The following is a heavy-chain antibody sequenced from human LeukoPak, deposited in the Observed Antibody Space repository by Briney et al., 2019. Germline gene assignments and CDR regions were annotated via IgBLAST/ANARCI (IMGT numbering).Heavy chain of an antibody. J-gene: IGHJ4*02. V-gene: IGHV4-61*01. Sequence: SETLSLTCTVSGGSVSSGSYYWRWIRQPPGKGLEWIGYIYYSGSTNYNPSLKSRFTISVDTSKNQFSLKLSSVTAADTAVYYCAREYPIAAAGHFDYWGQGTLVTVSS. CDR3: AREYPIAAAGHFDY. D-gene: IGHD6-13*01. CDR1: GGSVSSGSYY. CDR2: IYYSGST.